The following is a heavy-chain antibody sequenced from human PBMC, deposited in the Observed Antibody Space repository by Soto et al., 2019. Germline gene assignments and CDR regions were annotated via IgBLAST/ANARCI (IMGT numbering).Heavy chain of an antibody. D-gene: IGHD3-10*01. CDR1: GGTFSRYS. J-gene: IGHJ4*02. V-gene: IGHV1-69*06. CDR3: AIPPFYDSGSRFDY. CDR2: IIPIFGTA. Sequence: SVKVSCKASGGTFSRYSISWVRQAPGQGLEYMGGIIPIFGTANYAQRFQGRVTITADKSTSTAYMELTSLRSEDTAVFYCAIPPFYDSGSRFDYWGQGTLVTVSS.